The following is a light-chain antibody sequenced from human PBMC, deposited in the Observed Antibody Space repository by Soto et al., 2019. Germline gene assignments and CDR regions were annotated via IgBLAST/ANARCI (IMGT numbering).Light chain of an antibody. CDR2: RAS. J-gene: IGKJ1*01. CDR1: QNIDMY. V-gene: IGKV1-5*03. Sequence: DIQMTQSPSTLSASAGDRVTITCRASQNIDMYLAWYQQKPGQAPSLLIYRASSLQSGVLSRFSGSGSGTEFTLTISSLQPDDFATYYCQQSITYPWTFGQGTKVDIK. CDR3: QQSITYPWT.